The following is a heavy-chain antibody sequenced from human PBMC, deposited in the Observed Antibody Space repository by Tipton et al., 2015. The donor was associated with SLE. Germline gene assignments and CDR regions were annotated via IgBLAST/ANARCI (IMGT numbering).Heavy chain of an antibody. V-gene: IGHV3-11*04. CDR3: ARGHRVFGMDV. D-gene: IGHD3-10*01. CDR2: ISSSGGTK. CDR1: GFTFSDYH. Sequence: SLRLSCVASGFTFSDYHMGWIRQAPGKGVEWLSYISSSGGTKYYADSVKGRFTISRDNAKNSLYLQMNSLRAEDTAVYYCARGHRVFGMDVWGQGTTVTVSS. J-gene: IGHJ6*02.